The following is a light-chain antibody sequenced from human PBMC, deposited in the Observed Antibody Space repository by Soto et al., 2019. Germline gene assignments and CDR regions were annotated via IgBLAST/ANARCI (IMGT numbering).Light chain of an antibody. CDR2: DAS. V-gene: IGKV3-15*01. CDR3: QGYNRYAGT. CDR1: QNMRSS. Sequence: EVVVRHSQVSMSASSGKGFTLVCRACQNMRSSLAWYQQRPGQAPRLLIYDASTRATGIPPRFCGGKYGTAYKLALRSRHPGCIAPQYYQGYNRYAGTFGGGTKVDIK. J-gene: IGKJ4*01.